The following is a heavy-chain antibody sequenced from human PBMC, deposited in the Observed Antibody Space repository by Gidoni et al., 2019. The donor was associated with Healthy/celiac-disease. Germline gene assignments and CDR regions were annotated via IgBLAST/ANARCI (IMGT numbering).Heavy chain of an antibody. CDR3: VKVYDFWSGYFFDY. CDR1: GFTFRSYA. V-gene: IGHV3-64D*06. D-gene: IGHD3-3*01. CDR2: ISSNGSST. J-gene: IGHJ4*02. Sequence: EVQLVQSGGGLVQPGGSMRLPCSAPGFTFRSYAMHWVRHAPGKGLEYVSAISSNGSSTYYADSVKGRFTISRDNSKNTLFLQMSSLRAEDTAVYYCVKVYDFWSGYFFDYWGQGTLVTVSS.